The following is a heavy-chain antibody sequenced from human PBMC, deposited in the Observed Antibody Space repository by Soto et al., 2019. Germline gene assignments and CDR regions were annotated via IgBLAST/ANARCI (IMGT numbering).Heavy chain of an antibody. J-gene: IGHJ6*02. Sequence: EVQLVESGGDLVQPGGSLRLSCAASGFAVSSNYMTWVRQAPGKGLEWVSVIHSGGDTHYADSVRGRFTISRDNSKNTLYLQMNSLRAXXXXVXXXXXXXXXXXXXXXXVXGQGTTVTVSS. V-gene: IGHV3-66*01. CDR3: XXXXXXXXXXXXXV. CDR1: GFAVSSNY. CDR2: IHSGGDT.